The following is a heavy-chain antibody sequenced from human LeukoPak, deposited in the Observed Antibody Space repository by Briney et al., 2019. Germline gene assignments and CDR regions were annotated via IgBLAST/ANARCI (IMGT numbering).Heavy chain of an antibody. CDR2: RNLNSGNP. Sequence: ASVTVSCKDSGYTFNSYDINWVRQATGQGLEWMGWRNLNSGNPGYAPQSQGRVTMIRNTSISTAYMELSSLRSADTAVYYCARAWARWYYFDYWGQGPLVTVSS. CDR3: ARAWARWYYFDY. D-gene: IGHD6-13*01. V-gene: IGHV1-8*01. CDR1: GYTFNSYD. J-gene: IGHJ4*02.